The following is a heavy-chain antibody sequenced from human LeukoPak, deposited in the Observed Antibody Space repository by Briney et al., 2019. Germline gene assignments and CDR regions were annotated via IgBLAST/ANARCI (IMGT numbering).Heavy chain of an antibody. CDR2: INPNSGGT. V-gene: IGHV1-2*02. CDR3: ARGKAMELRITMVRGLNWFDP. J-gene: IGHJ5*02. Sequence: GASVKVSCKASGYTFTGYYMHWVRQAPGQGLEWMGWINPNSGGTNYAQKFQGRVTMTRDTSISTAYMELSRLRSDDTAVYYCARGKAMELRITMVRGLNWFDPWGQGTLVTVSS. D-gene: IGHD3-10*01. CDR1: GYTFTGYY.